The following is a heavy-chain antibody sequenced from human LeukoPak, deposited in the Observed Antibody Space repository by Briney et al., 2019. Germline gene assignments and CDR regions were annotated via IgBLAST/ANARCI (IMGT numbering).Heavy chain of an antibody. J-gene: IGHJ3*02. Sequence: GGSLRLSCAASKFTFSNYVMSWVRQAPGKGLGWVSSISGSGGSTHYAGSVKGRFTISRDNSKNTLFLQMNSLRDEDTAVYYCAKGSRIVGTTDVFDIWGQGTMVTVSS. D-gene: IGHD1-26*01. CDR1: KFTFSNYV. V-gene: IGHV3-23*01. CDR3: AKGSRIVGTTDVFDI. CDR2: ISGSGGST.